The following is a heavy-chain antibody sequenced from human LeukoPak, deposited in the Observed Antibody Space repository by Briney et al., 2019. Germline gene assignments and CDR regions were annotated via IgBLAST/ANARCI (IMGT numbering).Heavy chain of an antibody. J-gene: IGHJ6*02. Sequence: SETLSLTCTVSGGSVSSGSYYWSWIRQPPGKGLEWIGYIYYSGSTYYNPSLKSRVTISVDTSKNQFSLKLSSVTAADTAVYYCARDPLAGMDVWGQGTTVTVSS. D-gene: IGHD3-3*02. V-gene: IGHV4-31*03. CDR2: IYYSGST. CDR1: GGSVSSGSYY. CDR3: ARDPLAGMDV.